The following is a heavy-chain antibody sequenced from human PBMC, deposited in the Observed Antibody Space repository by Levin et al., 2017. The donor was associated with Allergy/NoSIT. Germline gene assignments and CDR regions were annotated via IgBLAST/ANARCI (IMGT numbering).Heavy chain of an antibody. D-gene: IGHD4-17*01. CDR2: ISNDGSSE. J-gene: IGHJ4*02. Sequence: PGGSLRLSCAASEFTFSYFTMHWVRQAPGKGLEWVAVISNDGSSESYADSVKGRFTISRDNSKNTLYLQMSSLKTDDTAVYYCAKTRSIYGDYGSIDYWGQGTLVTVSS. V-gene: IGHV3-30*15. CDR1: EFTFSYFT. CDR3: AKTRSIYGDYGSIDY.